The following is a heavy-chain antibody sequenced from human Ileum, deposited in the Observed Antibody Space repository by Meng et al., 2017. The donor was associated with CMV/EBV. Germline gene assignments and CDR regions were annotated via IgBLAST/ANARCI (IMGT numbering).Heavy chain of an antibody. CDR2: IHYSGST. J-gene: IGHJ5*02. V-gene: IGHV4-31*01. CDR3: ARDPAGENWFDP. Sequence: CTVSGGSISSDGYYWTWLRQHPGKGLEWIGYIHYSGSTYYNPSLKSQVTISVDTSKNQFSLKLSSVTAADTAVYYCARDPAGENWFDPWGQGTLVTVSS. D-gene: IGHD6-13*01. CDR1: GGSISSDGYY.